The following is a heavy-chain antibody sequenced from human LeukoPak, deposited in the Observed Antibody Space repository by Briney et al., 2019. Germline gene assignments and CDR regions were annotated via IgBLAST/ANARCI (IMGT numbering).Heavy chain of an antibody. Sequence: PSETLSLTCTVSGGSISSSSYYWGWIRQPPGKGLEWIGSIYYSGSTYYNPSLKSRVTISVETSKNQFSLKLSSVTAADTAVYYCASWGYSYGPDAFDIWGQGTMVTVSS. J-gene: IGHJ3*02. V-gene: IGHV4-39*01. CDR2: IYYSGST. CDR1: GGSISSSSYY. CDR3: ASWGYSYGPDAFDI. D-gene: IGHD5-18*01.